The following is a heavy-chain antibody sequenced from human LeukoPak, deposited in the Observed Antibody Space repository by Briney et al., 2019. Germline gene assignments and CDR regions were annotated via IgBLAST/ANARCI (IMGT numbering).Heavy chain of an antibody. J-gene: IGHJ4*02. V-gene: IGHV6-1*01. Sequence: SQTLSLTCAISGDSVSSNNGAWNWIRQSPSRGLEWLGRTYYRSKWYNDYAESMKGRITINPDTSKNQFSVHLNSVTPEDTAVYYCARDVGNTGWYTFDYWGQGTLVTVSS. CDR1: GDSVSSNNGA. CDR3: ARDVGNTGWYTFDY. D-gene: IGHD6-19*01. CDR2: TYYRSKWYN.